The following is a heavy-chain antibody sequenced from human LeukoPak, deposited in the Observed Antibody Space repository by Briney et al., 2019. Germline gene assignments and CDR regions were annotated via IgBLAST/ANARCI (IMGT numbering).Heavy chain of an antibody. CDR2: ISGDVRSA. V-gene: IGHV3-64D*06. J-gene: IGHJ1*01. CDR3: VGDGRDGYNKYFHH. D-gene: IGHD5-24*01. CDR1: GFTFSAYA. Sequence: GGSLRLSCSASGFTFSAYAMHWVRQAPRGGLQYVSVISGDVRSASYADSMKGRFTISRENSKNTVYLQMTSLRVQDTAVYYCVGDGRDGYNKYFHHWGQGTLVTVSS.